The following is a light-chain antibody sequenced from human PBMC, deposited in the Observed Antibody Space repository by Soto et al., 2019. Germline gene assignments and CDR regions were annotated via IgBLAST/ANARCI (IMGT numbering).Light chain of an antibody. CDR1: QSVTRN. J-gene: IGKJ1*01. Sequence: EIVMTQSPATLSLSPGERATLSCRASQSVTRNLAWSQQNPGQSHRLLIYGASTSAPGVPARFRSSGSGTEFTLSISSLLSEDFADHFYQPYNNWPPWTFGQGTKLEIK. V-gene: IGKV3D-15*01. CDR3: QPYNNWPPWT. CDR2: GAS.